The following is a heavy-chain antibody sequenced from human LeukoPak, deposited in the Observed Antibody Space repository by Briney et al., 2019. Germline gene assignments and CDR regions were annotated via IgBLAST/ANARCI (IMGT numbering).Heavy chain of an antibody. CDR3: ARESMLGDY. CDR2: INPSGGST. D-gene: IGHD2-8*01. J-gene: IGHJ4*02. Sequence: ASVKVSCKASGYTFTSYYMHWVRQAPGQGLEWRGIINPSGGSTSYAQKSQGRGTMTRDTSTSTGYIERSRLRSEGTAVYYCARESMLGDYWGQGTLVTVSS. CDR1: GYTFTSYY. V-gene: IGHV1-46*01.